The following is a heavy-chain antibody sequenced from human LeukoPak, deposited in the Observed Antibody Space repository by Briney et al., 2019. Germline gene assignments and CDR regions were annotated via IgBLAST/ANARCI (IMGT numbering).Heavy chain of an antibody. Sequence: SETLSLTCIVSGGSITSSDSSWDWIRQSSGKGLEWIGTIYYTGSTRYNPSLQSRVTMSVDTSKNLFSLKLDSVTAEDTAVYFCARATYYPGSGPYPWFDPWGQGTLVTVSS. CDR1: GGSITSSDSS. D-gene: IGHD3-10*01. CDR2: IYYTGST. CDR3: ARATYYPGSGPYPWFDP. V-gene: IGHV4-39*01. J-gene: IGHJ5*02.